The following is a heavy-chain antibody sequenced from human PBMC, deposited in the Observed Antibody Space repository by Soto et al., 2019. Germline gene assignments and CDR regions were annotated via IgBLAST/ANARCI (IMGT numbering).Heavy chain of an antibody. Sequence: SETLSLTCTVSGGSISSYYWTWIRQPPGKGLEWIGYIYYSGRTNYNPSLKSRVTISLDTSKNQFSLKLSSVTAADTAVYYCAIDNGGSTFYYYGMDVWGQGTTVIGS. CDR2: IYYSGRT. CDR1: GGSISSYY. J-gene: IGHJ6*02. D-gene: IGHD1-26*01. V-gene: IGHV4-59*01. CDR3: AIDNGGSTFYYYGMDV.